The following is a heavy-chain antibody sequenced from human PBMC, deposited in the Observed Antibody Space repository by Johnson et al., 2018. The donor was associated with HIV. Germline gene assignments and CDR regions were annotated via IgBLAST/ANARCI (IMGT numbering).Heavy chain of an antibody. Sequence: QVQLVESGGGVVKPGGSLRLSCAASGFTFSDYSMSWIRQAPGKGLEWVSYISCSGSTIYYADSVKGRFTISRDNAKNSLYLQMNSVRAEDTAVYYCARDRHCGGDCYTDDAFDIWGQGTMVTVSS. D-gene: IGHD2-21*02. CDR2: ISCSGSTI. CDR3: ARDRHCGGDCYTDDAFDI. J-gene: IGHJ3*02. V-gene: IGHV3-11*04. CDR1: GFTFSDYS.